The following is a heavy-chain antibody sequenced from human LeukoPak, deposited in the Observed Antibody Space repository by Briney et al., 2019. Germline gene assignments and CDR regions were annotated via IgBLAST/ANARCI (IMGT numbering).Heavy chain of an antibody. Sequence: SVKVSCKASGYTFTGYYMHWVRQAPGQGLEWMGGIIPIFGTANYAQKFQGRVTITADESTSTAYMELSSLRSEDAAVYYCARDQASIQLWLHRFDPWGQGTLVTVSS. CDR1: GYTFTGYY. CDR3: ARDQASIQLWLHRFDP. V-gene: IGHV1-69*13. CDR2: IIPIFGTA. D-gene: IGHD5-18*01. J-gene: IGHJ5*02.